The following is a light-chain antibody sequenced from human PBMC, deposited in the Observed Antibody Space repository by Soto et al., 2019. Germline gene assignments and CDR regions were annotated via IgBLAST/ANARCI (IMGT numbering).Light chain of an antibody. CDR1: STDVGGYNY. J-gene: IGLJ1*01. CDR3: SSYGGRYSYV. CDR2: EVS. V-gene: IGLV2-8*01. Sequence: QSALTQPPSAAGSPGQSVTISCTGTSTDVGGYNYVSWYQQYPGKAPKLMIYEVSKRPSGVPDRFSGSKSGNTASLTVSGLQEGDEADYCCSSYGGRYSYVFGNGTKVTAL.